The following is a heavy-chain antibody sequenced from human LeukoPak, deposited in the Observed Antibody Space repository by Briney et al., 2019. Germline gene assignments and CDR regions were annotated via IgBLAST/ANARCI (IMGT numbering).Heavy chain of an antibody. CDR2: IYPGDSET. Sequence: GESLKISCEGSGYRFSSYWIGWVRQMPGKGLEWMGIIYPGDSETKYSPSFQGQVTISADRAISTAYLQWSSLKASDSAIYYCARLGIAGAGTQDAFDIWGQGTMVTASS. V-gene: IGHV5-51*01. D-gene: IGHD6-13*01. CDR1: GYRFSSYW. CDR3: ARLGIAGAGTQDAFDI. J-gene: IGHJ3*02.